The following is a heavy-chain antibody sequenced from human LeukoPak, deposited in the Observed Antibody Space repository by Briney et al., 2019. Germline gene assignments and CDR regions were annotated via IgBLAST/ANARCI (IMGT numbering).Heavy chain of an antibody. D-gene: IGHD3-10*01. J-gene: IGHJ5*02. V-gene: IGHV4-4*07. CDR1: GGSISSYY. Sequence: PSETLSLTCTVSGGSISSYYWSCVRQPAGKGLEWIGRIYTSGSTNYNPSLKSRVTMSVDTSKNQFSLKLSSVTAADTAVYYCARDLLLWFGEYHRWFDPWGQGTLVTVSS. CDR2: IYTSGST. CDR3: ARDLLLWFGEYHRWFDP.